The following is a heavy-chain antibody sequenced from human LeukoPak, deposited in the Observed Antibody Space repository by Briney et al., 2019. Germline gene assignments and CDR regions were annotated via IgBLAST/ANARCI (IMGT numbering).Heavy chain of an antibody. CDR1: GFTFSSYG. Sequence: GRSLRLSCAASGFTFSSYGMHWVRQAPGKGLEWVAVISYDGSNKYYADSVKGRFTISRDNSKNTLYLQMNSLRAEDTAVYYCANGIAAAGLDAFDIWGQGTMVTVSS. D-gene: IGHD6-13*01. CDR3: ANGIAAAGLDAFDI. J-gene: IGHJ3*02. V-gene: IGHV3-30*18. CDR2: ISYDGSNK.